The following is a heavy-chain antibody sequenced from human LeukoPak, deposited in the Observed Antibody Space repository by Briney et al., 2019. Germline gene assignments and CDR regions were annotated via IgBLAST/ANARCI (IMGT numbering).Heavy chain of an antibody. CDR3: ARYTSAWYLDS. D-gene: IGHD6-13*01. V-gene: IGHV6-1*01. Sequence: SQTLPLTCAISGDSVCSNSAAWNWIRQSPSRGLEWLGRTYHRSQRYSDYGPSVRGRITINPDTSKNHFSLQLTSVTPDDTAVYYCARYTSAWYLDSWVQGTLVTVSS. CDR2: TYHRSQRYS. CDR1: GDSVCSNSAA. J-gene: IGHJ4*02.